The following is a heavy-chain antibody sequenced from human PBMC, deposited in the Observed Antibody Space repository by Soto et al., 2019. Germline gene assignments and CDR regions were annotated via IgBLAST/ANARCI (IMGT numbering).Heavy chain of an antibody. D-gene: IGHD2-21*02. V-gene: IGHV3-48*02. Sequence: GGSMRLSCAASGFTFTTYSMHWVRQAPGKGLQWVAYINSDSSTIYYADSAKGRFTISRDNAKNSLYLQLTSLRDEDTAVYYCASEPSGGDDSPDTREFCGKGTRVTVSS. CDR3: ASEPSGGDDSPDTREF. J-gene: IGHJ4*01. CDR1: GFTFTTYS. CDR2: INSDSSTI.